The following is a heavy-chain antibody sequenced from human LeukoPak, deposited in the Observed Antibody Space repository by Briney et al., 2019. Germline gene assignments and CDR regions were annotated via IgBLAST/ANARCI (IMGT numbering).Heavy chain of an antibody. D-gene: IGHD1-26*01. V-gene: IGHV3-30-3*01. J-gene: IGHJ4*02. CDR1: GVSFSTYA. Sequence: LTLTCATSGVSFSTYAMGWIRQAPGQGLDWVAVISSDGNNKYYADSVKCQFTISRDNSKNTLYLQMDSLRAEDRAVYYGAGEGVVGVSDYWGQGALVTVSS. CDR3: AGEGVVGVSDY. CDR2: ISSDGNNK.